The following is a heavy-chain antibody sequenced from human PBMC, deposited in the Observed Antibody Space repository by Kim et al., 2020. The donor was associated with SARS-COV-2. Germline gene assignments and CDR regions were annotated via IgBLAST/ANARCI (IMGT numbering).Heavy chain of an antibody. Sequence: VKVSCKASGYTFTSYGISWVRQAPGQGLEWMGWISAYNGNTNYAQKLQGRVTMTTDTSTSTAYMELRSLRSDDTAVYYCATDINCSSTSCFDYWGQGTLVTVSS. J-gene: IGHJ4*02. CDR3: ATDINCSSTSCFDY. CDR1: GYTFTSYG. V-gene: IGHV1-18*01. CDR2: ISAYNGNT. D-gene: IGHD2-2*01.